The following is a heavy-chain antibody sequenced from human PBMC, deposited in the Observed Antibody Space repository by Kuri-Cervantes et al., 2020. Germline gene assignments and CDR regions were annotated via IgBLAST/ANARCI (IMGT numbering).Heavy chain of an antibody. CDR3: AKDPTFSGCYFDY. CDR2: ISYDGSNK. J-gene: IGHJ4*02. CDR1: GFTFSSYW. Sequence: GRSLRLSCAASGFTFSSYWMSWVRQAPGKGLEWVAVISYDGSNKYYADSVKGRFTITRDNSKNTLYLQMNSLRAEDTAGYYCAKDPTFSGCYFDYWGQGTLVTVSS. D-gene: IGHD6-19*01. V-gene: IGHV3-30*18.